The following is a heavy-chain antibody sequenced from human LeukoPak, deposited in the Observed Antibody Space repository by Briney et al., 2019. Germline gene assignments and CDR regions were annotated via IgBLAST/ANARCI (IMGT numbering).Heavy chain of an antibody. V-gene: IGHV1-69*08. CDR3: AREAKTSNWNTVPYLDY. J-gene: IGHJ4*02. D-gene: IGHD1/OR15-1a*01. CDR1: GGTFSSYS. Sequence: SVKVSCKASGGTFSSYSFTWVRQAPGQGLEWMGRIIPMFNTANYAQDFQGRITITADKSASTAYMELITLRSEDTAVYYCAREAKTSNWNTVPYLDYWGQGTLITVSS. CDR2: IIPMFNTA.